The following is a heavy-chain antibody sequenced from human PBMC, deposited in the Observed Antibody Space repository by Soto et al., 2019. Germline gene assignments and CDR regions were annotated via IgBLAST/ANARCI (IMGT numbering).Heavy chain of an antibody. Sequence: SVRVSCKASGGTFSSYAISWVRQAPGQGLEWMGGIIPIFGTANYAQKFQGRVTITADKSTSTAYMELSSLRSEDTAVYYCARAGDFWSGYYRNNSSDPSGPRPLVTVSS. CDR2: IIPIFGTA. CDR1: GGTFSSYA. V-gene: IGHV1-69*06. D-gene: IGHD3-3*01. J-gene: IGHJ5*02. CDR3: ARAGDFWSGYYRNNSSDP.